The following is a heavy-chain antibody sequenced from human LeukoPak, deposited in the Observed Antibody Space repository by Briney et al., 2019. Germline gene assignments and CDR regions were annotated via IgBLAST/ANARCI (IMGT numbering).Heavy chain of an antibody. J-gene: IGHJ5*02. V-gene: IGHV3-48*02. CDR3: ARGKHHSSGASEDWFDP. D-gene: IGHD6-19*01. CDR1: GFTFSAYR. Sequence: GGSLRLSCAASGFTFSAYRINWVRQAPGKGLEWISYISSSSTIIYYADSVKGRFTISRDNAKNSLYLQMNSLRDEDTAVYYCARGKHHSSGASEDWFDPWGQGTLVTVSS. CDR2: ISSSSTII.